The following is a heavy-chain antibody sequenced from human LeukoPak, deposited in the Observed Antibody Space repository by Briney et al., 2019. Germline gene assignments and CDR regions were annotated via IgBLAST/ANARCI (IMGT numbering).Heavy chain of an antibody. D-gene: IGHD3-3*01. Sequence: SETLSLTCAVYGGSFSGYYWSRIRQPPGKGLEWIGEINHSGSTNYNPSLKSRVTISVDTSKNQFSLKLSSVTAADTAVYYCARDLTIFGVVMTYYGMDVWGQGTTVTVSS. CDR3: ARDLTIFGVVMTYYGMDV. J-gene: IGHJ6*02. CDR1: GGSFSGYY. CDR2: INHSGST. V-gene: IGHV4-34*01.